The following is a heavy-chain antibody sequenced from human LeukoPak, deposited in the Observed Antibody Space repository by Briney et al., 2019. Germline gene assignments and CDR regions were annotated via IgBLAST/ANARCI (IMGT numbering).Heavy chain of an antibody. Sequence: SETLSLTCNVSGDSIVSSDYSWSWIRQSPGKGLEWLGYIXXXGTTHYIPSLKSRVTISVDTSKIQFTLKLSSDTVADTAIYYCAXXXIGGVVVEPALGXDWFDHWGQGTLVTVSS. CDR1: GDSIVSSDYS. CDR2: IXXXGTT. J-gene: IGHJ5*02. D-gene: IGHD2-2*01. CDR3: AXXXIGGVVVEPALGXDWFDH. V-gene: IGHV4-30-4*08.